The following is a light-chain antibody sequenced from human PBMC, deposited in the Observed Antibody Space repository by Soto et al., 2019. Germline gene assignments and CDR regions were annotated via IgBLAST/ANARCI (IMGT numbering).Light chain of an antibody. V-gene: IGKV1-5*01. CDR2: DAS. Sequence: DIQMTQSPSTLSASVGDRATISCRASQSISDWLAWFQLKPGKAPKLLIYDASSLASGVPSRFSGSGSGTEFTLTISSLQPDDFATYYCQQYNNYSTFGQGTKVDIK. CDR3: QQYNNYST. J-gene: IGKJ1*01. CDR1: QSISDW.